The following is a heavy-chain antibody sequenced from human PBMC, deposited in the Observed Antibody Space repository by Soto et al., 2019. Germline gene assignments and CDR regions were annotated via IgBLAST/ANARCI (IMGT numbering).Heavy chain of an antibody. CDR3: ARDLLVPGDVAYYSYYMDV. CDR2: ISRSSSTI. V-gene: IGHV3-48*01. CDR1: GFSFSSYS. J-gene: IGHJ6*03. Sequence: PGGSLRLSCAASGFSFSSYSMNWVRQAPGKGLEWVSYISRSSSTIYYTDSVKGRFTISRDNAKNSLYLQMNSLRAEDTAVYYCARDLLVPGDVAYYSYYMDVWGKRTTVTVSS. D-gene: IGHD2-2*01.